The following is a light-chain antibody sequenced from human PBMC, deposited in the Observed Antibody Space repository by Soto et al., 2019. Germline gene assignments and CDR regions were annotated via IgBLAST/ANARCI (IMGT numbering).Light chain of an antibody. J-gene: IGKJ3*01. V-gene: IGKV1-5*03. Sequence: DIQMTQSPSTLSASVGDRVNITCRASQSINGWLAWYQQKPGKAPKLLISRASDLQTGVPSRFSGSGSGTEFTLTISSLQTDDFATYYCQQYNSFCFTVGPGTKVDVK. CDR3: QQYNSFCFT. CDR2: RAS. CDR1: QSINGW.